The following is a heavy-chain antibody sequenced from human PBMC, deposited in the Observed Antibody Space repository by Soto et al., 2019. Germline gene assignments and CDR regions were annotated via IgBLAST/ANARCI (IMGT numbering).Heavy chain of an antibody. Sequence: QVQLQESGPGLVKPSQTLSLTCTVSGGSISSGGYYWTWIRQHPGKGLEWIGYIYYSGSTYYNPSIQGRVTIAVDTSTNQFSLKVCSVPAADTAVYYCARVCGGDCHYGMDVWGQGTTVTVSS. J-gene: IGHJ6*02. D-gene: IGHD2-21*02. V-gene: IGHV4-31*03. CDR3: ARVCGGDCHYGMDV. CDR1: GGSISSGGYY. CDR2: IYYSGST.